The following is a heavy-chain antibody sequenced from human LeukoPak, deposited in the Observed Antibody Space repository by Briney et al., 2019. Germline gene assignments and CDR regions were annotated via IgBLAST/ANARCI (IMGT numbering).Heavy chain of an antibody. CDR2: ISFDGSNR. CDR1: GFTFSTYG. V-gene: IGHV3-33*01. J-gene: IGHJ4*02. D-gene: IGHD6-13*01. CDR3: ARGKYSSSWDFDY. Sequence: GRSLRLSCAASGFTFSTYGMHWVRQAPGKGLEWVAVISFDGSNRYYGDSVKGRFTISRDNAKNSLYLQMNSLRAEDTAVYYCARGKYSSSWDFDYWGQGTLVTVSS.